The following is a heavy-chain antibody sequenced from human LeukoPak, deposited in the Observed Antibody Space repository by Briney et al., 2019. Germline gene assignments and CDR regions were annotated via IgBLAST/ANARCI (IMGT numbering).Heavy chain of an antibody. CDR3: ARVRYYGPGIYYRGLAY. V-gene: IGHV1-8*02. D-gene: IGHD3-10*01. Sequence: ASVKVSCKASGYTFTSYGISWVRQATGQGLEWMGWMNPNSGNTGYAQKFQGRVTMTRNTSISTAYMELSGLRSEDTAVYYCARVRYYGPGIYYRGLAYWGQGSLVTVSS. CDR1: GYTFTSYG. J-gene: IGHJ4*02. CDR2: MNPNSGNT.